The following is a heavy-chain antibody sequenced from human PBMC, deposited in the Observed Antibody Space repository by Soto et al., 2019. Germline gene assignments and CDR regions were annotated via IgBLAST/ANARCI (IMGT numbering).Heavy chain of an antibody. J-gene: IGHJ4*02. CDR3: VRVGVVVIRGVDY. CDR1: GGSISSGGYY. Sequence: QVQLQESGPGLVKPSQTLSLTCTVSGGSISSGGYYWSWIRQHPGKGLEWIGYIYYSGSTYYNPSLKSRVTISVDTSKNQFSLKLSSLTAADTAVYYCVRVGVVVIRGVDYWGQGTLVTVSS. D-gene: IGHD3-22*01. V-gene: IGHV4-31*03. CDR2: IYYSGST.